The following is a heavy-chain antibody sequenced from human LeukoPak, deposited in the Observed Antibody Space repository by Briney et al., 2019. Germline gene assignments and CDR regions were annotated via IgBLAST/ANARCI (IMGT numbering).Heavy chain of an antibody. CDR2: FDPEDGET. J-gene: IGHJ5*02. Sequence: ASVKVSCKVSGYTLTELSMHWVRQAPGKGLEWMGGFDPEDGETIYAQKFQGRVTMTYDKSTDTAYMDLSSLRSEDTAVYYCATDNWFDPWGQGTLVTVSS. V-gene: IGHV1-24*01. CDR3: ATDNWFDP. CDR1: GYTLTELS.